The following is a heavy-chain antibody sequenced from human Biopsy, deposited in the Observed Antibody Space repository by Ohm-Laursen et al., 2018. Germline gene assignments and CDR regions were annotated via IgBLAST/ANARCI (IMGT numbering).Heavy chain of an antibody. J-gene: IGHJ1*01. CDR2: ISANGATS. CDR3: AIEGRTGGTGYVEH. Sequence: SLRLSCTASGFTYTTFAMSWVRQAPGKGPEWVSTISANGATSYYADSVKGRFTISRDNSKNTVSLQMNSLTVGDTAVYYCAIEGRTGGTGYVEHWGQGISVSVSS. V-gene: IGHV3-23*01. D-gene: IGHD3-9*01. CDR1: GFTYTTFA.